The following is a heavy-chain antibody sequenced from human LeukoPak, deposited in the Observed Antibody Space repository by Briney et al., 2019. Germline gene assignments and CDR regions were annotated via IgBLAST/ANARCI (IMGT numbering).Heavy chain of an antibody. D-gene: IGHD1-1*01. J-gene: IGHJ4*02. CDR1: GDSVSSNSAT. CDR2: TYYRSKWYN. CDR3: VREGTVPTGTAFNY. Sequence: SQTLSLTCAISGDSVSSNSATWNWIRQSPSRGLEWLGRTYYRSKWYNDYVLSVKSRISINPDTSKNQFSLQLNSVTPEDTAVYYCVREGTVPTGTAFNYWGQGTLVTVSS. V-gene: IGHV6-1*01.